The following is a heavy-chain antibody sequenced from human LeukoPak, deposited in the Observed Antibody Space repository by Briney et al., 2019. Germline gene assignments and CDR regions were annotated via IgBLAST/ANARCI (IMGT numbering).Heavy chain of an antibody. Sequence: PGGSLRLSCAASGFTFDDYGMSWVRQAPGKGLEWVSGINWNGVSTGYADSVKGRFTISRDNAKNSLYLQMNSLKAEDTALYYCARPGAGKLDFDYWAQGTLVTVSS. J-gene: IGHJ4*02. D-gene: IGHD6-13*01. CDR1: GFTFDDYG. CDR2: INWNGVST. CDR3: ARPGAGKLDFDY. V-gene: IGHV3-20*04.